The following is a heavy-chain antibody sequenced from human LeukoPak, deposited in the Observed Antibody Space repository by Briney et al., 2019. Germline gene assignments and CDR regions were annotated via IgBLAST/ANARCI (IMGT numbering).Heavy chain of an antibody. D-gene: IGHD2-2*01. CDR3: ARHVWGVPAAISDFDI. CDR2: IYYSGST. J-gene: IGHJ3*02. CDR1: GGSISSYY. V-gene: IGHV4-59*08. Sequence: SETLSLTCTVSGGSISSYYWSWIRQAPGKGLEWIGYIYYSGSTNCNPSLKSRVTISVDTSKNQFSLKLSSVTAADTAVYYCARHVWGVPAAISDFDIWGQGTMVTVSS.